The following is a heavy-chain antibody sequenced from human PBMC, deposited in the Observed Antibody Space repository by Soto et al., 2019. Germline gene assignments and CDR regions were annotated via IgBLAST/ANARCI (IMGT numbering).Heavy chain of an antibody. CDR3: AKDRTSRYGTGYYYYGMDV. CDR2: IRGSGDDT. V-gene: IGHV3-23*01. J-gene: IGHJ6*02. Sequence: EVQLLESGGRLVQPGGSLRVSCAASGFTFSSYAMNWVRQAPGKGLEWVSAIRGSGDDTYYADSVRGRFTISRDTSRNTLYRQLNSLRADDTAVYFCAKDRTSRYGTGYYYYGMDVWGQGITVTVSS. D-gene: IGHD4-17*01. CDR1: GFTFSSYA.